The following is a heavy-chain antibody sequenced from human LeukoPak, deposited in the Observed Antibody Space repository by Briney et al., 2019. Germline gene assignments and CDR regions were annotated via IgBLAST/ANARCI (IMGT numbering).Heavy chain of an antibody. V-gene: IGHV3-48*02. CDR2: ISSSSSTI. Sequence: GGSLRLSCAASGFTFSSYSMNWVRQAPGKGLEWVSYISSSSSTIYYADSVKGRFTISRDNAKNSLYLQMNSLRDEDTAVYYCARDAVPRGITMVQGVTYFDYWGQGTLVTVSS. D-gene: IGHD3-10*01. CDR1: GFTFSSYS. CDR3: ARDAVPRGITMVQGVTYFDY. J-gene: IGHJ4*02.